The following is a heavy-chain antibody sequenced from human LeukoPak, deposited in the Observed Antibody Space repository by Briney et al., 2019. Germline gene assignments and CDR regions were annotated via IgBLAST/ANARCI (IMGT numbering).Heavy chain of an antibody. J-gene: IGHJ4*02. D-gene: IGHD3-22*01. CDR2: IWFDGSIK. V-gene: IGHV3-33*01. Sequence: GGSLRLSCAASGFTFSTYGMHWVRQAPGKGLEWVAVIWFDGSIKFYVDSVRGRFTISRDNSKNTLYLQMNSLRAEDTAVYYCARVSRGPHPYYYDSSGYMDYWGQGTLVTVSS. CDR1: GFTFSTYG. CDR3: ARVSRGPHPYYYDSSGYMDY.